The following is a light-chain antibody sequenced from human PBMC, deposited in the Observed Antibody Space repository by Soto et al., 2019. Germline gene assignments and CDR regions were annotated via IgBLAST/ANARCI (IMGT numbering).Light chain of an antibody. V-gene: IGKV1-39*01. J-gene: IGKJ3*01. CDR2: AAS. CDR1: QNIINY. CDR3: QQSYNFPST. Sequence: DIQMTQSPSSLSASVGDRVTITCRASQNIINYINWYQQKPGKAPKLLIYAASSLQSGDPSRFSGSGAGTDFTLIITSLQPEDFATYYCQQSYNFPSTFGPGTKVDVK.